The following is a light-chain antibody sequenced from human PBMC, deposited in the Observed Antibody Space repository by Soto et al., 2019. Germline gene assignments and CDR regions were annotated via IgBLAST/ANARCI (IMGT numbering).Light chain of an antibody. CDR2: EVS. CDR3: SSYAGSNNLGV. Sequence: QPVLTQPPSASGSPGQSVTISCTGTSSDVGGYNYVSWYQQHPGKAPKLMISEVSKRPSGVPDRFSGSKSGNTASLTVSGLQAEDEADDYCSSYAGSNNLGVFGGGTKLTVL. CDR1: SSDVGGYNY. J-gene: IGLJ2*01. V-gene: IGLV2-8*01.